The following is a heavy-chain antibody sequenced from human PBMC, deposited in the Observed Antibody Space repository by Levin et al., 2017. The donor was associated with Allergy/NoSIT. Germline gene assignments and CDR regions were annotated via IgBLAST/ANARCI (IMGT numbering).Heavy chain of an antibody. CDR3: ARSPQDIVVVVAAVWFDP. V-gene: IGHV4-39*01. D-gene: IGHD2-15*01. J-gene: IGHJ5*02. Sequence: PSETLSLTCTVSGGSISSSSYYWGWIRQPPGKGLEWIGSIYYSGSTYYNPSLKSRVTISVDTSKNQFSLKLSSVTAADTAVYYCARSPQDIVVVVAAVWFDPWGQGTLVTVSS. CDR1: GGSISSSSYY. CDR2: IYYSGST.